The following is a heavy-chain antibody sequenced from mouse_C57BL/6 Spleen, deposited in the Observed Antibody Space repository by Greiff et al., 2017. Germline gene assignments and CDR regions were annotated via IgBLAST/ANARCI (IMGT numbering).Heavy chain of an antibody. V-gene: IGHV1-55*01. CDR2: IYPGSGST. Sequence: QVHVKQPGAELVKPGASVKMSCKASGYTFTSYWITWVKQRPGQGLEWIGDIYPGSGSTYYNEKFKSKATLTVDTSASTAYMQLSSLTSEDSAVYYCARKRGNGVDYWGQGTTLTVSS. J-gene: IGHJ2*01. CDR3: ARKRGNGVDY. D-gene: IGHD2-1*01. CDR1: GYTFTSYW.